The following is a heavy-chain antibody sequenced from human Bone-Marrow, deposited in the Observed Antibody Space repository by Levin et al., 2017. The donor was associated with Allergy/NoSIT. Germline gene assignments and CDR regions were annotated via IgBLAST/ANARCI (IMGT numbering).Heavy chain of an antibody. J-gene: IGHJ6*03. CDR2: ISSSSSYI. CDR3: ARDRSSSDYYYYYMDV. Sequence: PGGSLRLSCAASGFTFSSYSMNWVRQAPGKGLEWVSSISSSSSYIYYADSVKGRFTISRDNAKNSLYLQMNSLRAEDTAVYYCARDRSSSDYYYYYMDVWGKGTTVTVSS. V-gene: IGHV3-21*01. D-gene: IGHD6-6*01. CDR1: GFTFSSYS.